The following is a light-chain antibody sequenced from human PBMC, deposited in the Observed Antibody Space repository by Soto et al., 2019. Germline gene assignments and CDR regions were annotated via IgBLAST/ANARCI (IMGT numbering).Light chain of an antibody. CDR1: QSVSSSY. Sequence: EIVLTQSPGTLSLSPGERATLSCRASQSVSSSYLAWYQQKPGQAPRLLIYGASSRATGIPDRFSGSGSGTDFTLTISRLEPEDSAVYYCHQYGGSSRAFGQGTRVEIK. CDR3: HQYGGSSRA. V-gene: IGKV3-20*01. CDR2: GAS. J-gene: IGKJ1*01.